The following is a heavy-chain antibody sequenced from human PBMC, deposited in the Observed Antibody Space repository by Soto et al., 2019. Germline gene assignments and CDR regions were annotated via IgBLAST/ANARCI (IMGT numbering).Heavy chain of an antibody. CDR1: GGSIYPGGFY. Sequence: SETLSLTCTVSGGSIYPGGFYWSWIRQLPGKGLECLGYIYYTGSTQYTPSLKSRLTISTETSANQLSLRLTSVPVADSAVYFCATSLVTSRTRVDYWGQETLDTISS. D-gene: IGHD1-1*01. CDR3: ATSLVTSRTRVDY. CDR2: IYYTGST. V-gene: IGHV4-31*03. J-gene: IGHJ4*02.